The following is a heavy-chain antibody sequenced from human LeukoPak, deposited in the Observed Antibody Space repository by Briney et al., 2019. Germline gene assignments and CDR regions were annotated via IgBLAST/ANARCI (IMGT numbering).Heavy chain of an antibody. CDR1: GFTFSFSG. CDR2: KSYDETTT. CDR3: AREWLEVKGMDV. D-gene: IGHD3-22*01. Sequence: GGSLRLSCAASGFTFSFSGMHWVRQAPGKGLEWVAVKSYDETTTYYADSVKGRFTISRDNSKNTLYLQMNSLRTDDTAVYYCAREWLEVKGMDVWGQGTTVTVSS. V-gene: IGHV3-30*03. J-gene: IGHJ6*02.